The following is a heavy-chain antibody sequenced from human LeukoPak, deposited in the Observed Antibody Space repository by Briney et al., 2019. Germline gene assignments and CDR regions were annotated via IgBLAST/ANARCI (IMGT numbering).Heavy chain of an antibody. CDR1: GYTFTSYD. V-gene: IGHV1-8*01. Sequence: ASVKVSCKASGYTFTSYDINWVRQATEQGLEWMGWMNPNSGNTGYAQKFQGRVTMTRDTSISTAYMELSRLRSDDTAVYYCARELGDCSSTSCPFDYWGQGTLVTVSS. J-gene: IGHJ4*02. CDR2: MNPNSGNT. D-gene: IGHD2-2*01. CDR3: ARELGDCSSTSCPFDY.